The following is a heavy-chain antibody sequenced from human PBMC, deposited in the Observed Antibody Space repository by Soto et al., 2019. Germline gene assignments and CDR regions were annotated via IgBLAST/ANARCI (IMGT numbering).Heavy chain of an antibody. Sequence: QVQLQQWGAGLLKPSETLSLTCAVYGGSFSGYYWSWIRQPPGKGLEWIGEINHSGSTNYNPSLKSRVTISVDTSKNQFSLKLSSVTAADTAVYYCARGHKTWFGDAFDIWGQGTMVTVSS. CDR2: INHSGST. CDR3: ARGHKTWFGDAFDI. V-gene: IGHV4-34*01. D-gene: IGHD3-10*01. CDR1: GGSFSGYY. J-gene: IGHJ3*02.